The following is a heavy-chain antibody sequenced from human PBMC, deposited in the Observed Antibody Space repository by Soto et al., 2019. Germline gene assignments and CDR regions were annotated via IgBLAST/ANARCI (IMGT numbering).Heavy chain of an antibody. CDR3: ERHHESGFGDSVPAGFDY. CDR1: GFIFGRFG. Sequence: QVQLVESGGGVVQPGRSLKLSCAASGFIFGRFGMHWVRQPPGKGLEWVAVIWNDGSNKLYADSVQGRFTISRDNSKNTLYLEMDSLRAEDTAVYYCERHHESGFGDSVPAGFDYWGQGTLVTVSS. CDR2: IWNDGSNK. D-gene: IGHD2-21*02. V-gene: IGHV3-33*01. J-gene: IGHJ4*02.